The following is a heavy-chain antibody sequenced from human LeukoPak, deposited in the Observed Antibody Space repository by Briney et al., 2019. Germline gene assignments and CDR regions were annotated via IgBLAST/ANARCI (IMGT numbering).Heavy chain of an antibody. V-gene: IGHV5-51*01. CDR2: IYPGDSDT. CDR1: GYSFTSYW. CDR3: ARRPAIFHLYYFDY. Sequence: GESLKISCKASGYSFTSYWIGWVRQMPGKGLEWMGIIYPGDSDTRYSPSFQGQVTISADKSVSTAYLQWSSLKASDTAMYYCARRPAIFHLYYFDYWGQGTLVTVSS. J-gene: IGHJ4*02. D-gene: IGHD3-3*01.